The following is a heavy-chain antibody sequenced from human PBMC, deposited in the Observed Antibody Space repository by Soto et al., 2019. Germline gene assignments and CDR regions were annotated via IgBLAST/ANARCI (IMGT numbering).Heavy chain of an antibody. V-gene: IGHV1-69*06. D-gene: IGHD3-10*01. Sequence: QVQLVQSGAEVKKPGSSVKVSCKASGGTFNSLAISWVRQAPGQGLEWMGGLVPVFGTANYAQKFQGRVTITADTSTSTSYMELGSLRSEDTAVYYCARSPGVFDYWGQGTLVTVSS. J-gene: IGHJ4*02. CDR2: LVPVFGTA. CDR3: ARSPGVFDY. CDR1: GGTFNSLA.